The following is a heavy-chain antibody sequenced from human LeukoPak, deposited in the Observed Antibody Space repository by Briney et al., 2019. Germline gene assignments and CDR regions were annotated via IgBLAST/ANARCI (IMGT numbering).Heavy chain of an antibody. V-gene: IGHV3-30*02. CDR3: AKDRAIFGVVTAFDY. CDR2: IRYDGSNK. J-gene: IGHJ4*02. Sequence: GGSLRLSCAASGFTFSSYGMHWVRQAPGKGLEGVAFIRYDGSNKYYADSVKGRFTISRDNSKSTLYLQMNILRAEDTAVYFCAKDRAIFGVVTAFDYWGQGTVVTVSS. D-gene: IGHD3-3*01. CDR1: GFTFSSYG.